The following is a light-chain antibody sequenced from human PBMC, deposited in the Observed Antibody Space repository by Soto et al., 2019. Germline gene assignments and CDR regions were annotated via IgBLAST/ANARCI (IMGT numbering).Light chain of an antibody. J-gene: IGKJ2*01. V-gene: IGKV1-39*01. CDR1: QSIRSY. CDR2: GAS. CDR3: QQRYTTPYT. Sequence: DIQMTQSPSSLSASVGDRVTITCRASQSIRSYLNWYHQKPGKTPQLLIYGASNLQSGSPSRFTGSGSGTHFTLTISSLQTEDFATYYCQQRYTTPYTFGQGTKLEIK.